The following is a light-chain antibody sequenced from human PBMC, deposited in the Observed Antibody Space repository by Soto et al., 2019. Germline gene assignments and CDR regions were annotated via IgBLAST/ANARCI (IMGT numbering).Light chain of an antibody. V-gene: IGKV1-5*03. J-gene: IGKJ1*01. CDR1: QTISSW. CDR2: KAS. CDR3: QHYNSYSEA. Sequence: DIQMTQSPSTLSGSVGDRVTITCRASQTISSWLAWYQQKPGKAPKLLIYKASTLKSGVPSRCSGSGSVTEFTLTISSLQPDDFATYYCQHYNSYSEAFGQGTKVELK.